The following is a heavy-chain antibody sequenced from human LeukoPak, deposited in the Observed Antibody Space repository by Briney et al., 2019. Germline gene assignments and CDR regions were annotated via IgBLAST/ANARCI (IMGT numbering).Heavy chain of an antibody. CDR1: GGSISSGRYY. D-gene: IGHD3-22*01. Sequence: SQTLSLTCTVSGGSISSGRYYWSWIRQPAGKGLEWIGRIYTSGSTNYNPSLKSRVTISVDTSKNQFSLKLSSVTAADTAVYYCARGWYYYDSSGYYYDDYFDYWGQGTLVTVSS. V-gene: IGHV4-61*02. J-gene: IGHJ4*02. CDR2: IYTSGST. CDR3: ARGWYYYDSSGYYYDDYFDY.